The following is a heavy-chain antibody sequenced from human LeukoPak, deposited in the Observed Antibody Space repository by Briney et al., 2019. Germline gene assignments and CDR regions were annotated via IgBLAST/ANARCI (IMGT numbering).Heavy chain of an antibody. CDR2: INPNSGGT. CDR1: GYTFTGYY. D-gene: IGHD2-8*02. J-gene: IGHJ2*01. CDR3: ARVLVGPHWYFDL. V-gene: IGHV1-2*02. Sequence: ASVKVSCKASGYTFTGYYMHWVRQAPGQGLEWMGWINPNSGGTNYAQKFQGRVTMTRDTSISTAYMELSRLRSDDTAVYYCARVLVGPHWYFDLWGRGTLVTVSS.